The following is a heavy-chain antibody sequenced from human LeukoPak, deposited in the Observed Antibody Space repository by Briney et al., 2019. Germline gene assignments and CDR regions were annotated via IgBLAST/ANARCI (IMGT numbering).Heavy chain of an antibody. Sequence: GGSLRLSCAASGFTFGDHYASWVRQAPGKGLEWVANIKQDGSEKYYVDSVKGRFTISRDNAKNSLYLQMNSLRAEDTAVYYCARTRITMIVGLASRFDYWGQGSLVTVSS. CDR1: GFTFGDHY. D-gene: IGHD3-22*01. J-gene: IGHJ4*02. CDR2: IKQDGSEK. V-gene: IGHV3-7*01. CDR3: ARTRITMIVGLASRFDY.